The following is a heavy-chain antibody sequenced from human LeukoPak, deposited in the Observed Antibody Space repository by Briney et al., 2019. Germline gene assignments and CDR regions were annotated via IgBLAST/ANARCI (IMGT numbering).Heavy chain of an antibody. J-gene: IGHJ4*02. Sequence: KPSETLSLTCTVSGGPLSSYHGSWIPQPAGKGLEWIGRIYTSGSTNYNPSLKSRVTISVDTSKNQFSLKLSSVTAADTAVYYCARLPQGDGYRLNDYWGQGTLVTVSS. CDR1: GGPLSSYH. CDR2: IYTSGST. D-gene: IGHD5-24*01. V-gene: IGHV4-4*07. CDR3: ARLPQGDGYRLNDY.